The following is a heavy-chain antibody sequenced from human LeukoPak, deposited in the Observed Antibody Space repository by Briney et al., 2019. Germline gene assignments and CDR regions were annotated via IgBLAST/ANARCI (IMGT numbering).Heavy chain of an antibody. CDR2: IYSGGST. J-gene: IGHJ4*02. D-gene: IGHD2-2*01. V-gene: IGHV3-53*01. CDR3: ARVPDAMLGYFDY. CDR1: GFTVISNY. Sequence: GGSLRLSCAASGFTVISNYMSWVRQAPGKGLEWVSGIYSGGSTYYADSVKGRFTISRDNSKNTLYLQMNSRRAEDTALYYCARVPDAMLGYFDYWGQGTLVTVSS.